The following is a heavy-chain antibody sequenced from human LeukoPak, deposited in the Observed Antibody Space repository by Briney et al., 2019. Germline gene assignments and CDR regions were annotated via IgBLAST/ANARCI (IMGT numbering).Heavy chain of an antibody. V-gene: IGHV3-33*01. CDR1: GFTFSSYG. D-gene: IGHD3-10*01. CDR2: IWYDGSNK. CDR3: ARGKRVRGVIIDY. Sequence: GGSLRLSCAASGFTFSSYGMHWVRQAPGKGLEWVAVIWYDGSNKYYADSVKGRFTISRDNSKNTLYLQMNSLRAEDTAVYYCARGKRVRGVIIDYWGQGTLVTVSS. J-gene: IGHJ4*02.